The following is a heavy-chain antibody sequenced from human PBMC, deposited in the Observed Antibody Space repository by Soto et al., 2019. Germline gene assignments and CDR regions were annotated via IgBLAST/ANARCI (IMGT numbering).Heavy chain of an antibody. CDR1: GGSFSGYY. CDR3: ARDPRAIFGVVISGYYYGMDV. D-gene: IGHD3-3*01. Sequence: LETLSLTCAVYGGSFSGYYWSWIRQPPGKGLEWIGEINHSGSTNYNPSLKSRVTISVDTSKNQFSLKLSSVTAADTAVYYCARDPRAIFGVVISGYYYGMDVWGQGTTVTVSS. CDR2: INHSGST. V-gene: IGHV4-34*01. J-gene: IGHJ6*02.